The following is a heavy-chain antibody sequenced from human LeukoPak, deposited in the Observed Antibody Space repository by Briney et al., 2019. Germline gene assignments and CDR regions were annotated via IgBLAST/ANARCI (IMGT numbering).Heavy chain of an antibody. J-gene: IGHJ4*02. CDR3: ARGAPVDYYDRSGYYGNFDY. CDR1: GGXFSDYY. V-gene: IGHV4-34*01. Sequence: PSETLSLTCAVYGGXFSDYYWSWIRQPPGKGLQWIGEINHSGSTNYNPSLKSRVTISVDTSKNQFSLKLSSVTAADTAVYYCARGAPVDYYDRSGYYGNFDYWGQGTLVTVSS. CDR2: INHSGST. D-gene: IGHD3-22*01.